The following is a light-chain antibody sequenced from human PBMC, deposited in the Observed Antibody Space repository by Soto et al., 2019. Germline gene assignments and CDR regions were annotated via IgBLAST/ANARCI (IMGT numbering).Light chain of an antibody. J-gene: IGKJ4*01. CDR3: QQRNDWVT. CDR1: QSIRNY. CDR2: DAS. Sequence: EVVLTQSPATLSLSPGERATLSCRASQSIRNYLAWYQQKPDQAPRLLIYDASNRATGIPARFSGSGSGTDFILTISSLEPEDSGVYYCQQRNDWVTFGGGTKVEIK. V-gene: IGKV3-11*01.